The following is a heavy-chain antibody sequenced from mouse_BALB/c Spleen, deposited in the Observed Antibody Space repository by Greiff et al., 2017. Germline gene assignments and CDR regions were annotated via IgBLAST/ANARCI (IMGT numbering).Heavy chain of an antibody. V-gene: IGHV10-3*03. CDR3: VREGEGLDY. CDR1: GFTFNTYA. Sequence: EVQLQESGGGLVQPKGSLKLSCAASGFTFNTYAMHWVCQAPGKGLEWVARIRSKSNNYATYYADSVKDRFTISRDDSQTMLYLQMNNLKTEDTAMYYCVREGEGLDYWGQGTTLTVSS. CDR2: IRSKSNNYAT. J-gene: IGHJ2*01.